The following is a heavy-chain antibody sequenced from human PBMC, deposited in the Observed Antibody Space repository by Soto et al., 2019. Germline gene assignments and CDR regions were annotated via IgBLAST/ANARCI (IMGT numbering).Heavy chain of an antibody. CDR1: SVSNAW. V-gene: IGHV3-15*07. CDR3: TTGMTPPPPFDP. Sequence: SVSNAWMNWVRQAPGQGLEWVGRIKSKTDGGTTDYAAPVKGRFTISRDDSKNTLYLQMNSLKTEDTAVYYCTTGMTPPPPFDPWGQGTLVTVSS. J-gene: IGHJ5*02. CDR2: IKSKTDGGTT.